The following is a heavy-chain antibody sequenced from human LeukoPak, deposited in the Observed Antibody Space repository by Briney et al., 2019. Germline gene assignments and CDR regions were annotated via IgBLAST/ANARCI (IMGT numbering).Heavy chain of an antibody. D-gene: IGHD4-17*01. J-gene: IGHJ5*02. V-gene: IGHV3-53*01. CDR1: GFTVSSNY. Sequence: GGSLRLSCAASGFTVSSNYMSWVRQAPGKGLEWVSVIYSGGSTCYADSVKGRFTISRDNSKNTLSLQMNSLRAENTAVYYCAKESTVTPGNVNWFDTWGQGTLVTVSS. CDR3: AKESTVTPGNVNWFDT. CDR2: IYSGGST.